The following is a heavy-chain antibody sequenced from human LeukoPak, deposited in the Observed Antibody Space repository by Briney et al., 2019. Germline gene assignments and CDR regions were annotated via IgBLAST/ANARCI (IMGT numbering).Heavy chain of an antibody. CDR1: GGSISSYY. J-gene: IGHJ4*01. V-gene: IGHV4-59*08. CDR2: IYYSGST. CDR3: ARIPLGGSEAQYYFDY. Sequence: SETLSLTCTVSGGSISSYYWSWIRQPPGKGLEWIGYIYYSGSTNYNPSLKSRVTISVDTSKNQFSLKLSSVTAADTAVYYCARIPLGGSEAQYYFDYWGQGTLVTVSS. D-gene: IGHD3-16*01.